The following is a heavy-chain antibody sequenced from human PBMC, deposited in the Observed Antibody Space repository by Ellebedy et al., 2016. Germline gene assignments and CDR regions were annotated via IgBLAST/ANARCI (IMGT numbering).Heavy chain of an antibody. CDR1: GYSFTSNG. J-gene: IGHJ4*02. Sequence: ASVKVSCXASGYSFTSNGIAWVRQAPGQGLEWMGWISPYSGNTNYAQKLQGRVTMTTDTSTSTACMEVRSLRSDDTAVYYCARTRHFDYWGQGTLVTVSS. V-gene: IGHV1-18*04. CDR2: ISPYSGNT. CDR3: ARTRHFDY.